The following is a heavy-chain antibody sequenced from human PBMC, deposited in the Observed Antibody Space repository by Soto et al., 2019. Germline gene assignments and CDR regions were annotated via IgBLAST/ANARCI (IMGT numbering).Heavy chain of an antibody. J-gene: IGHJ4*02. CDR2: IYYSGST. CDR3: ASQGSGDFWSGYFY. D-gene: IGHD3-3*01. V-gene: IGHV4-59*01. Sequence: QVQLQESGPGLVKPSETLSLTCTVSGGSISSYYWSWIRQPPGKGLEWIGYIYYSGSTNYNSSLKSRVTRAVDTSKSQFALKLSSVTAADTAVYYCASQGSGDFWSGYFYWGQGTLVTVSS. CDR1: GGSISSYY.